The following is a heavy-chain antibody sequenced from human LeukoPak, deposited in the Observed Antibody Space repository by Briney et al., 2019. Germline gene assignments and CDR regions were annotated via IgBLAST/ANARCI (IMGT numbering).Heavy chain of an antibody. CDR3: ASSPSYNFNAFDI. J-gene: IGHJ3*02. V-gene: IGHV4-39*07. D-gene: IGHD5-24*01. Sequence: SETLSLTCTVSGGSITNNSDYWGCIRQPPGKGLEWIGSIYYSGSTYYNPSLKSRVAISVDTSKNQFSLKLNSVTAADTAVYYCASSPSYNFNAFDIWGQGTMVTVSS. CDR2: IYYSGST. CDR1: GGSITNNSDY.